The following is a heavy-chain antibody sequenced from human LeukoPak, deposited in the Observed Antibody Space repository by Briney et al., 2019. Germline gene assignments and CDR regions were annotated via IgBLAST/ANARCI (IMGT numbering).Heavy chain of an antibody. CDR3: ARDWESLTGYFSVNWFDP. V-gene: IGHV4-4*07. D-gene: IGHD3-9*01. CDR1: GGPISSYY. J-gene: IGHJ5*02. CDR2: IYTSGST. Sequence: SETLSLTCTVSGGPISSYYWSWIRQPAGKGLEWIGRIYTSGSTNYNPSLKSRVTMSVDTSKNQFSLKLSSVTAADTAVYYCARDWESLTGYFSVNWFDPWGQGTLVTVSS.